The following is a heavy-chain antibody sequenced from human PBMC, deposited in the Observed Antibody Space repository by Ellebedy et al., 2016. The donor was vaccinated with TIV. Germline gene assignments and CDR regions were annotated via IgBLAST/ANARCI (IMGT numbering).Heavy chain of an antibody. D-gene: IGHD3-3*01. J-gene: IGHJ3*02. CDR2: IYCSGST. Sequence: SETLSLTXTVPGGSISSYYWSWIRQPPGKGLEWIGYIYCSGSTNYNPSLKSRVTISVDTSKNQFSLKLSSVTAADTAVYYCASRAIFGMGIDAFDIWGQGTMVTVSS. CDR3: ASRAIFGMGIDAFDI. CDR1: GGSISSYY. V-gene: IGHV4-59*01.